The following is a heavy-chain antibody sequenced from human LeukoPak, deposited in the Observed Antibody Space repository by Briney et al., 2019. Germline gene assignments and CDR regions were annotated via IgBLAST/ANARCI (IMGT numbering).Heavy chain of an antibody. CDR3: ARHYCSGGSCYYYFDY. V-gene: IGHV5-51*01. CDR1: GYSFTSYW. D-gene: IGHD2-15*01. J-gene: IGHJ4*02. CDR2: IYPGDSDT. Sequence: GESLKISCKGCGYSFTSYWIGWVRQMPGKGLEWMGIIYPGDSDTRYSPSFQGQVTISADKSISTAYLQWSSLKASDTAMYYCARHYCSGGSCYYYFDYWGQGTLVTVSS.